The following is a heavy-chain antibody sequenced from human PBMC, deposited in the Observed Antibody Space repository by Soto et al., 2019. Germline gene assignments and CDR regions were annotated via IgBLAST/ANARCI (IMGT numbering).Heavy chain of an antibody. J-gene: IGHJ3*02. V-gene: IGHV3-11*01. Sequence: GGSLRLSCAASGFTFSDYYMSWIRQAPGKGLEWVSYISSSGSTIYYADSVKGRFTISRDNAKNSLYLQMNSLRAEDTAVYYCATWTAARGAATPRDAFDIWGQGTMVTVSS. D-gene: IGHD2-15*01. CDR2: ISSSGSTI. CDR1: GFTFSDYY. CDR3: ATWTAARGAATPRDAFDI.